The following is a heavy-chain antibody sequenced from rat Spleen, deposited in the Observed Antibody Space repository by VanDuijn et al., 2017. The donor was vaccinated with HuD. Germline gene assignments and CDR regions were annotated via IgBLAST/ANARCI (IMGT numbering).Heavy chain of an antibody. V-gene: IGHV2S61*01. Sequence: QVHLKESGPGRVQPSQTLSLTCTVSGFSLSRHGVIWVRQPPGKGLEWMGVIWGDGNTNYKSALKSRLSISRDTSKSQVFLKMNNLQTEDTAMYCCASQYYYDGYYRDYWGQGVMVTVSS. CDR2: IWGDGNT. CDR1: GFSLSRHG. CDR3: ASQYYYDGYYRDY. J-gene: IGHJ2*01. D-gene: IGHD1-12*03.